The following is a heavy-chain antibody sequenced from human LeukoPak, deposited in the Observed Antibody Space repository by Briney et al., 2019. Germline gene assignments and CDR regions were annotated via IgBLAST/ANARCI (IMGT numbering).Heavy chain of an antibody. V-gene: IGHV1-18*01. J-gene: IGHJ6*04. CDR2: ISAYNGNT. D-gene: IGHD6-19*01. CDR3: ARDLSIAVAGIMDV. CDR1: GYTFTSYG. Sequence: ASVKVSCKASGYTFTSYGICWVRQAPGRGLEWMGWISAYNGNTNYAQKLQGRVTMTTDTSTSTAHMELRSLRSDDTAVYYCARDLSIAVAGIMDVWGKGTTVTISS.